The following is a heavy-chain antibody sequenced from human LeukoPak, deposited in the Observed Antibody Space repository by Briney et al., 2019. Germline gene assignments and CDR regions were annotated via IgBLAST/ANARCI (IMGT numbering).Heavy chain of an antibody. D-gene: IGHD2-15*01. V-gene: IGHV1-69*04. CDR3: ASQVVVVAQGRRYFDY. CDR2: IIPILGIA. Sequence: SVTVSCKASGGTFISYAISWVRQAPGQGLEWMGRIIPILGIANCAQKFQGRVTITADKSTSTAYMELSSLRSEDTAVYYCASQVVVVAQGRRYFDYWGQGTLVTVSS. CDR1: GGTFISYA. J-gene: IGHJ4*02.